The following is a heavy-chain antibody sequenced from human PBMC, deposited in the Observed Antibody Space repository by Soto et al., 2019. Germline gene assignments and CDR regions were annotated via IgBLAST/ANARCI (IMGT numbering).Heavy chain of an antibody. CDR2: VRHSGD. CDR3: ARGGPGDAFDV. V-gene: IGHV4-59*01. J-gene: IGHJ3*01. Sequence: QALLQESGPALVKPSETLTLTCTVSGASIGSYYWTWIRQSPGKRLAWVGYVRHSGDGYHPSLKSRVTISSDTSKNQVSLKMTNVTAADTAFYYCARGGPGDAFDVWGQGTFVVVS. CDR1: GASIGSYY.